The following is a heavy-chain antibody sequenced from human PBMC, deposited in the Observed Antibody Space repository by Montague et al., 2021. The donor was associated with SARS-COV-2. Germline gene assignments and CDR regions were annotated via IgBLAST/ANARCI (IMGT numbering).Heavy chain of an antibody. V-gene: IGHV4-39*01. CDR3: AGRGVRYSSSWYSYWFDP. J-gene: IGHJ5*02. CDR2: IYYSGST. D-gene: IGHD6-13*01. CDR1: GGSISSSSYY. Sequence: SETLSLTCTVSGGSISSSSYYWGWIRQPPGKGLEWIGSIYYSGSTYYNPSLKSRVTISVDTFKNQFSLKLSSVTAADTAVYYCAGRGVRYSSSWYSYWFDPWGQGTLVTVSS.